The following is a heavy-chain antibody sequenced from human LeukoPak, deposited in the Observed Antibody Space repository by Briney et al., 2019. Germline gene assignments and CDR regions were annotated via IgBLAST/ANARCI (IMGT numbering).Heavy chain of an antibody. CDR2: ISGSGGST. V-gene: IGHV3-23*01. Sequence: PGGSLRLSCAASGLTFSSYAMSWVRQAPGKGLKWVSAISGSGGSTYYADSVKGRFTISRDNSKNTLYLQMNSLRAEDTAVYYCAKSGLLVPTTISFDYWGQGTLVTVSS. CDR1: GLTFSSYA. D-gene: IGHD2-2*01. CDR3: AKSGLLVPTTISFDY. J-gene: IGHJ4*02.